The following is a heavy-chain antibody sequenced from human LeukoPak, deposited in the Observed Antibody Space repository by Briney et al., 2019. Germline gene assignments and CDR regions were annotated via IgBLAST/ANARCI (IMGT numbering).Heavy chain of an antibody. Sequence: PSETLSLTCTVSGGSINSYYWSWIRQPPGKGLEWIGYIYYSGNTNYNPSLKSRVSISIDTSKNQLSLQLSSVTAADTAVYYCARGHLTPTLFDYWGQGTLVTVSS. CDR2: IYYSGNT. CDR1: GGSINSYY. J-gene: IGHJ4*02. CDR3: ARGHLTPTLFDY. V-gene: IGHV4-59*01.